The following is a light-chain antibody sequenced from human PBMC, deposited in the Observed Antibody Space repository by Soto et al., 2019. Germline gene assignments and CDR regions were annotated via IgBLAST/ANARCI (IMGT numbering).Light chain of an antibody. J-gene: IGLJ3*02. CDR2: EGT. Sequence: QSALTQSASVSGSPGQSITISCTGTSSEFGTYSVVSWYQQHPGKAPKLLIYEGTKRPSGVSNRFSASESGNTASLTISGLQDEDAAVYYCHSYARSTLVFGGGTKLTVL. CDR3: HSYARSTLV. CDR1: SSEFGTYSV. V-gene: IGLV2-23*01.